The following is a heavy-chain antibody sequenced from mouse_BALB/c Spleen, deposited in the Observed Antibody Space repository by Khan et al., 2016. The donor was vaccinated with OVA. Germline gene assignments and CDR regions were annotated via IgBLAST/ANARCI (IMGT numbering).Heavy chain of an antibody. D-gene: IGHD2-10*01. CDR1: GFSLTGYG. V-gene: IGHV2-6-7*01. J-gene: IGHJ4*01. CDR2: IWGDGST. Sequence: QMQLEESGPGLVAPSQSLSITCTVSGFSLTGYGVNWVRQPPGKGLEWLGMIWGDGSTDYNSALKSRLSISKDNSKSQVFLKMNSLQTDDTAMYYGARAYYGNYREAMDYWGQGTSVTVSS. CDR3: ARAYYGNYREAMDY.